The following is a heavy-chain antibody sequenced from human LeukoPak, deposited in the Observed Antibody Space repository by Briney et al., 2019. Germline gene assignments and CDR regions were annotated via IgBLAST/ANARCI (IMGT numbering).Heavy chain of an antibody. D-gene: IGHD1-26*01. V-gene: IGHV4-59*01. J-gene: IGHJ4*02. CDR3: ARSLGSYFAHFDY. CDR1: GGSISSYY. Sequence: SETLSLTCTVSGGSISSYYWSWIRQPPGKGLEWIGYIYYSGSTNYNPSLKSRVTISVDTSKNQFSLKLSSVTAADTAVYYCARSLGSYFAHFDYWGQGTLVTVSS. CDR2: IYYSGST.